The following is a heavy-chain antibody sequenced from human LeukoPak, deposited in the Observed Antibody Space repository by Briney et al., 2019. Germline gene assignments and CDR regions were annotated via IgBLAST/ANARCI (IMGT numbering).Heavy chain of an antibody. J-gene: IGHJ3*02. Sequence: SVKVSCKASGGTFSSYAISWVRQAPGQGLEWMGGIIPIFGTANYAQKFQGRVTITADESTSTAYMELSSLRSEDTAVYYCARGHNYGSGRVDIWGQGTMVTVSS. CDR2: IIPIFGTA. CDR1: GGTFSSYA. V-gene: IGHV1-69*01. D-gene: IGHD3-10*01. CDR3: ARGHNYGSGRVDI.